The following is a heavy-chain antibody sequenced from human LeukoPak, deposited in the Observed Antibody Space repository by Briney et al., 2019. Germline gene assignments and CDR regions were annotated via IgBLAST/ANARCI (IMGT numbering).Heavy chain of an antibody. D-gene: IGHD5-18*01. CDR1: GFSFSTSA. CDR2: ISDSGKST. Sequence: PGGSLRLSCAASGFSFSTSAMSWVRQAPGKGLEWLSAISDSGKSTSYADSVTGRFTISRDNSKNTVFLQMPRLRAEDTALYYCAERGYSYGPDYFDSWGQGSLVTVSS. J-gene: IGHJ4*02. CDR3: AERGYSYGPDYFDS. V-gene: IGHV3-23*01.